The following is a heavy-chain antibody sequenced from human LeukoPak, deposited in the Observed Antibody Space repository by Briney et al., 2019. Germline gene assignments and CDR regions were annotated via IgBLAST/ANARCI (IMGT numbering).Heavy chain of an antibody. CDR2: IKSEADGGTI. Sequence: PGGSLRPSCAASGFTFSHMWMSWVRQAPGRGLEWVGRIKSEADGGTIDYAAPVKGRFTISRDDSKNTLYLQINSLRTEDTAVYYCTTEPRDWGQGTLVTVSS. CDR1: GFTFSHMW. V-gene: IGHV3-15*01. CDR3: TTEPRD. J-gene: IGHJ4*02.